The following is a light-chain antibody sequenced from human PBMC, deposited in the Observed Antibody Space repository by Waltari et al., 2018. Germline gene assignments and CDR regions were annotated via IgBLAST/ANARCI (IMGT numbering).Light chain of an antibody. CDR3: QYRGHWPPGAT. CDR2: DES. CDR1: QSVNNR. V-gene: IGKV3-11*01. Sequence: EIVLTQSPATLSLSPGERATLSCRASQSVNNRLAWYQQKPGQAPRLLIYDESKRATGSPARFSGSGSGTDFTLTISSIEPEDFAVYYCQYRGHWPPGATFGPGTKVEIK. J-gene: IGKJ3*01.